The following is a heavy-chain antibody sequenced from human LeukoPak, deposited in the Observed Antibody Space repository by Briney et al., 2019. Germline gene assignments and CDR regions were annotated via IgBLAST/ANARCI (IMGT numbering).Heavy chain of an antibody. Sequence: GESLKISCKGSGYSFTSYWIGWVRQMPGKGLEWMGWINPNSGGTNYAQKFQGRVTMTRDTSISTAYMELSRLRSDDTAVYYCARASVLRYFDWSQPPRFDYWGQGTLVTVSS. D-gene: IGHD3-9*01. J-gene: IGHJ4*02. V-gene: IGHV1-2*02. CDR3: ARASVLRYFDWSQPPRFDY. CDR1: GYSFTSYW. CDR2: INPNSGGT.